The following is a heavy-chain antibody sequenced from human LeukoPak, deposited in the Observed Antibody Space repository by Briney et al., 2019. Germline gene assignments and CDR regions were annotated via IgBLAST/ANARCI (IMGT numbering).Heavy chain of an antibody. CDR2: INQDGSEE. D-gene: IGHD5-12*01. V-gene: IGHV3-7*01. CDR1: GFTFSNYW. Sequence: GGSLRLSCAASGFTFSNYWMSWVRQAPGKGLEWVAHINQDGSEEHYMDSVKARFIISRGNAKNSLSLQMDSLRAEDTAVYYCVRDGGVSGYDLLDYWGQGTLVTVSS. CDR3: VRDGGVSGYDLLDY. J-gene: IGHJ4*02.